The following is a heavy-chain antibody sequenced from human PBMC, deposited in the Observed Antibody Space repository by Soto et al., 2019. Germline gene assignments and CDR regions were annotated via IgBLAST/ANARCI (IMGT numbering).Heavy chain of an antibody. V-gene: IGHV2-26*01. CDR3: ARIYSTVYYYGMDV. CDR1: GFSLSNARMG. Sequence: SGPTLVNPAETLTLTCTASGFSLSNARMGVSWIRQPPGKALEWLAHIFSNDEKSYSTSLKSRLTISKDTSKSQLVLTMTNMDPVDTATYYCARIYSTVYYYGMDVWGRGTTVTVSS. CDR2: IFSNDEK. J-gene: IGHJ6*04. D-gene: IGHD4-17*01.